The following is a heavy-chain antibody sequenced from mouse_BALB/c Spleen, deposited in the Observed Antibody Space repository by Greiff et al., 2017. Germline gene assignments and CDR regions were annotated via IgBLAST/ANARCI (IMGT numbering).Heavy chain of an antibody. D-gene: IGHD2-2*01. CDR3: AREAYGYDGFAY. J-gene: IGHJ3*01. V-gene: IGHV5-6*01. Sequence: EVQRVESGGDLVKPGGSLKLSCAASGFTFSSYGMSWVRQTPDKRLEWVATISSGGSYTYYPDSVKGRFTISRDNAKNTLYLQMSSLKSEDTAMYYCAREAYGYDGFAYWGQGTLVTVSA. CDR1: GFTFSSYG. CDR2: ISSGGSYT.